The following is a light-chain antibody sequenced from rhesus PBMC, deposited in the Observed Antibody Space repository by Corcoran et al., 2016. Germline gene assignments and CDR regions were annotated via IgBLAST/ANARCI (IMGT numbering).Light chain of an antibody. Sequence: DIQMTQSPSSVSASVGDRVTITCRASQGISSYLAWYQQKPGKAPKLLIYYATTLQSGVPTRFSGSGSWTEFTLTISSLQPEDFATYYCQQYNSLPFTFGPGTKLDIK. CDR2: YAT. J-gene: IGKJ3*01. V-gene: IGKV1-25*01. CDR3: QQYNSLPFT. CDR1: QGISSY.